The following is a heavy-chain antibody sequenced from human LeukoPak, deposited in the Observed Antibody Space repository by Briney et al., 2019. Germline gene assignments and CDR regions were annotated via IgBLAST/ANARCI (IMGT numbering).Heavy chain of an antibody. CDR2: IYYSGST. V-gene: IGHV4-59*01. CDR1: GGSISSYY. CDR3: ARGGPPGYYYDYYMDV. Sequence: SETLSLTCTVSGGSISSYYWSWIRQTPGKGLEWIGYIYYSGSTNFNPSLKSRVTISVDTSKNQFSLKMSSVTAANTAVYFCARGGPPGYYYDYYMDVWGKGTTVTISS. J-gene: IGHJ6*03.